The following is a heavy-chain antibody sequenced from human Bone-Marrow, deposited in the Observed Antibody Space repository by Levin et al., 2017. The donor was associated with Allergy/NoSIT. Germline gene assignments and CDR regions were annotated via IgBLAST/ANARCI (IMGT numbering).Heavy chain of an antibody. Sequence: SLTTRGVGVGWIRPPPGKALEWLALIYWDDDKRYSPSLSSRLTVTKDTSRTHVVLTMTNMDPVDTATYYCAHRDSSMDTFHCWGQGTRVTVSS. CDR1: SLTTRGVG. J-gene: IGHJ4*02. CDR2: IYWDDDK. CDR3: AHRDSSMDTFHC. V-gene: IGHV2-5*02. D-gene: IGHD5-18*01.